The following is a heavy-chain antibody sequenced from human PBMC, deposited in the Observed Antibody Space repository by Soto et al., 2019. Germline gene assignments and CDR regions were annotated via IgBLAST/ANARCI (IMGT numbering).Heavy chain of an antibody. CDR3: ARVVGTGYCSGGSCYYWFDP. CDR2: ISAYNGNT. Sequence: QVQLVQSGAEVKKPGASVQVSCKASGYTFTSYGISWVRQATGQGLEWMGWISAYNGNTNYAQKRQGRVTMTTDTSTITAYMELRSLRSDDTAVYYCARVVGTGYCSGGSCYYWFDPWGQGTLVTVSS. J-gene: IGHJ5*02. CDR1: GYTFTSYG. D-gene: IGHD2-15*01. V-gene: IGHV1-18*01.